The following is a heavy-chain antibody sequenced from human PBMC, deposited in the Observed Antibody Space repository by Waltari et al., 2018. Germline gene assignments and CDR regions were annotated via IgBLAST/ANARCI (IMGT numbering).Heavy chain of an antibody. CDR2: IKPDGSEK. CDR1: GFTSSNSW. J-gene: IGHJ6*02. V-gene: IGHV3-7*01. CDR3: SKSLDV. Sequence: EVQMVESGGGLVQPGGSLRLSCAASGFTSSNSWMDWVRQAPGKGLEWIDNIKPDGSEKNYVDSVKGRFTISRDNTKNSLYLQMNSLRAEDTAVYYCSKSLDVWGPGTSVTVSS.